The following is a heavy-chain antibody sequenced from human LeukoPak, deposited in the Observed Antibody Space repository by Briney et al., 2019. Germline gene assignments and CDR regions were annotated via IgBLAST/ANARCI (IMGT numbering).Heavy chain of an antibody. V-gene: IGHV1-18*01. J-gene: IGHJ6*02. CDR1: GYTFTSYG. Sequence: ASVKVSCKASGYTFTSYGISWVRQAPGQGLEWMGWISAYNGSTNYAQKLQGRVTMTTDTSTSTAYMELRSLRSDDTAVYYCARDLEKFYFGVVKSYYYYYGMDVWGQGTTVTVSS. CDR2: ISAYNGST. CDR3: ARDLEKFYFGVVKSYYYYYGMDV. D-gene: IGHD3-3*01.